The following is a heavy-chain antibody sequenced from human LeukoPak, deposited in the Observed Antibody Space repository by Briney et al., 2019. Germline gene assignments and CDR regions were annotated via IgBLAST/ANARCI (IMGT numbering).Heavy chain of an antibody. CDR1: GDSISSYY. D-gene: IGHD3-22*01. Sequence: PSETLSLTCTVSGDSISSYYWSWIRQPPGKGLEWIGYIYTSGGTNYIPSLKGRVTISIDTSKNQFSLKLNSVTAADTAVYYCARDSSNWRDWGQGTLVTVSS. V-gene: IGHV4-4*09. J-gene: IGHJ4*02. CDR2: IYTSGGT. CDR3: ARDSSNWRD.